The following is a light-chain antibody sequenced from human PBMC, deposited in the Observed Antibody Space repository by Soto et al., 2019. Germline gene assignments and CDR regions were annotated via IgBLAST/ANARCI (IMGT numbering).Light chain of an antibody. J-gene: IGLJ2*01. CDR3: QSYDNNNHVV. Sequence: NFMLTQPHSVSESPGKTVTISCTRSSGNIASNYVQWYQQRPGSSPTTVIYEDNQRPSGVPDRFSGSIDISSNSASLTISGLKTEDESDDYCQSYDNNNHVVFGGGTQLTVL. CDR1: SGNIASNY. V-gene: IGLV6-57*01. CDR2: EDN.